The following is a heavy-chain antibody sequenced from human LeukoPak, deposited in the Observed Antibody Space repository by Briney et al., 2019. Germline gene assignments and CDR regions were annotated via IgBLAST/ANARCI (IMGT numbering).Heavy chain of an antibody. CDR3: ARVNSPYYYDSSGYYYLPDY. CDR1: GYTFTSYG. Sequence: ATVKVSCKASGYTFTSYGISWVRQAPGHVIELIGSISAYNGNTTYAQKLQGRVTTTTDTSTSTAYMELRSLSSDDTAVYYCARVNSPYYYDSSGYYYLPDYWGQGTLVTVSS. V-gene: IGHV1-18*01. D-gene: IGHD3-22*01. J-gene: IGHJ4*02. CDR2: ISAYNGNT.